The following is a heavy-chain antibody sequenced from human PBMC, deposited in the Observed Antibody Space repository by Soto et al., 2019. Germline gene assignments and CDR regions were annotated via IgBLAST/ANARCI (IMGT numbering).Heavy chain of an antibody. CDR3: ARDKDRQQLGGNYYYIMDV. V-gene: IGHV1-69*05. CDR1: GGTFRTSA. D-gene: IGHD3-3*02. Sequence: QVQLVQSGAEVKKPGSSVKVSCKTSGGTFRTSAISWVRQAPGQGLEWMGGIMPVFPTPDYAQKFQGRVTITSDESTGTAYMELSSLRSEDTAVYYCARDKDRQQLGGNYYYIMDVWGQWTTVTVSS. CDR2: IMPVFPTP. J-gene: IGHJ6*01.